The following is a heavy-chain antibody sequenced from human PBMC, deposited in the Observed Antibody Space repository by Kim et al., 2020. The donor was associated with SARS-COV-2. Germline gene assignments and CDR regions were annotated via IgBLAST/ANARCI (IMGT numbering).Heavy chain of an antibody. CDR2: IKWDGREK. J-gene: IGHJ4*02. CDR3: ARGPTWTFWYFDD. V-gene: IGHV3-7*04. CDR1: GFPFSRYW. Sequence: RGSLRLSCAASGFPFSRYWMAWVRQAPGKGLEWVANIKWDGREKFYVDSVKGRFTISRDNTKNILYLQMNDLRVDDTAVYSCARGPTWTFWYFDDWGRG.